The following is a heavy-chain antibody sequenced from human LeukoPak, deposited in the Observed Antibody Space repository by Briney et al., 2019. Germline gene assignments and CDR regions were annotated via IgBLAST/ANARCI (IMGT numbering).Heavy chain of an antibody. V-gene: IGHV3-33*08. CDR1: GLNIKYYG. CDR3: ARDGSLPDY. J-gene: IGHJ4*02. CDR2: LWNDGTSK. Sequence: PGGSLRLSCAISGLNIKYYGMHWVRQAPGKGLEWVAALWNDGTSKFYIDSVKGRFTVSRDISKNTLYLQMDSLRADDTAVYYCARDGSLPDYWGQGTLVTVSS.